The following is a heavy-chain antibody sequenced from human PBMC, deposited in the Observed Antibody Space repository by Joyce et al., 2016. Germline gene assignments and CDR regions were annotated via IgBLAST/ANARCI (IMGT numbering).Heavy chain of an antibody. V-gene: IGHV3-23*01. CDR1: GFPFKSYV. Sequence: EAPLLESGGGLAQPGGSLRISCAASGFPFKSYVMSWVRQAPGQGLEWVSCISGSGVNTYYTDSVKGRFTISRDNSKNTLYLQMNSLRVEDTAVYYCAKDLIAGFWSGYPTYYFDYWGQGTLVTVSS. D-gene: IGHD3-3*01. CDR2: ISGSGVNT. J-gene: IGHJ4*02. CDR3: AKDLIAGFWSGYPTYYFDY.